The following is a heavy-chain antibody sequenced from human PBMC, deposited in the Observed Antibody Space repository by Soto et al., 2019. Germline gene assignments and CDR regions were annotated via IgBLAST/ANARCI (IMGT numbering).Heavy chain of an antibody. CDR2: IYPGDSNT. D-gene: IGHD3-10*01. CDR1: GYTFINYW. CDR3: TRYYYGSGSFYNLLDY. J-gene: IGHJ4*02. Sequence: PGESLKISCKGSGYTFINYWIAWVRQMPGEGLEWMGIIYPGDSNTRYSPSFQGHVTISADKSISTAYLQWSSLKASDTAIYYCTRYYYGSGSFYNLLDYWGQGILVTVSS. V-gene: IGHV5-51*01.